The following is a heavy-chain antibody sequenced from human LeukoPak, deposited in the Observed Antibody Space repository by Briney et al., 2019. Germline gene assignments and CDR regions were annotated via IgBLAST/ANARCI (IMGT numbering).Heavy chain of an antibody. CDR3: ARMMTDFDGSGHDIQRGAFDI. V-gene: IGHV3-30*03. D-gene: IGHD3-22*01. CDR2: ISYDGRYQ. J-gene: IGHJ3*02. Sequence: PGGSLRLSCAASEFTVSSNYMSWVRQAPGKGLEWVAVISYDGRYQFYADSVKGRFTVSRDNSKNTLFLQMNSLRAEDTAVYHCARMMTDFDGSGHDIQRGAFDIWGQGTMVTVS. CDR1: EFTVSSNY.